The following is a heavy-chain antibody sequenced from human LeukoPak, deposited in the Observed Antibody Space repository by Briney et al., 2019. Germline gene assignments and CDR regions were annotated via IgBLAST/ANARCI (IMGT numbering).Heavy chain of an antibody. CDR2: IYSGGST. V-gene: IGHV3-53*04. D-gene: IGHD3-10*01. CDR1: GFTVSSNY. Sequence: PGGSLRLSCAASGFTVSSNYMSWVRQAPGKGLEWVSVIYSGGSTYYADSVKGRFTISRHNSKNTLYLQMNSLRAEDTAVYYCARDRGITMVRGGAYYGMDLWGQGTTVTVSS. J-gene: IGHJ6*02. CDR3: ARDRGITMVRGGAYYGMDL.